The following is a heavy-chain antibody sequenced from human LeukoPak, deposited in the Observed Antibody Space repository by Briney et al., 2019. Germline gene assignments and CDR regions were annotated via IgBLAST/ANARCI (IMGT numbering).Heavy chain of an antibody. D-gene: IGHD4-17*01. CDR3: VKDGDDYGDYVSWFDP. Sequence: GGSLRLSCAASGFTFSSYSMNWVRQAPGKGLEWLSYISSSSSIIYYADSVKGRFTISRDNSKNTLYLQMSSLRAEDTAVYYCVKDGDDYGDYVSWFDPWGQGTLVTVSS. CDR1: GFTFSSYS. V-gene: IGHV3-48*01. CDR2: ISSSSSII. J-gene: IGHJ5*02.